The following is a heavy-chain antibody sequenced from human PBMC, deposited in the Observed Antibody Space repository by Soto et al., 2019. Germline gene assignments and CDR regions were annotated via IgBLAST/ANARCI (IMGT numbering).Heavy chain of an antibody. V-gene: IGHV3-30*03. CDR2: ISYDGSNK. D-gene: IGHD3-10*01. CDR1: GFTFSSYG. CDR3: ARDSHPWVYGVDF. J-gene: IGHJ4*02. Sequence: PGGSLRLSCAASGFTFSSYGMHWVRQAPGKGLEWVAVISYDGSNKYYADSVKGRFTISRDNAKNSLYLQMNSLRAVDTAVYYCARDSHPWVYGVDFWGQGTLVNVSS.